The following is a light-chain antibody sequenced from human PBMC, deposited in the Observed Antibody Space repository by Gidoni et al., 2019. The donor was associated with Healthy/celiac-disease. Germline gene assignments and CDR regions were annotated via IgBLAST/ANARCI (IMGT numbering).Light chain of an antibody. V-gene: IGLV2-11*01. J-gene: IGLJ2*01. CDR3: CSYAGSYTLV. Sequence: QSALTQPRSVSGSPGPSVTISCTGTSSDVGGYNYVSWYHQHPGKAPKLMIYDVSKRPSGVPDRFSGSKSGNTASLTISGLQAEDEADYSCCSYAGSYTLVFGGGTKQTVL. CDR1: SSDVGGYNY. CDR2: DVS.